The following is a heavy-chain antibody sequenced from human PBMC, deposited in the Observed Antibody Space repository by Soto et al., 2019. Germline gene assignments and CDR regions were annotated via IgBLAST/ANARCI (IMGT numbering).Heavy chain of an antibody. D-gene: IGHD1-26*01. J-gene: IGHJ4*02. Sequence: PGGSLRLSCAASGFTFSNAWMNWVRQAPGKGLEWVGRIKSHPDGGTTDYAAPVKGRFTISRDDSKNTLFLQIHSLKTEDTAVYYCTTDLSGSYSDDYWGQGT. V-gene: IGHV3-15*07. CDR2: IKSHPDGGTT. CDR3: TTDLSGSYSDDY. CDR1: GFTFSNAW.